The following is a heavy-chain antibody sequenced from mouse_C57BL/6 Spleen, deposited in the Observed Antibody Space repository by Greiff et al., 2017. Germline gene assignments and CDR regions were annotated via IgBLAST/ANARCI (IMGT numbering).Heavy chain of an antibody. CDR1: GYTFTSYW. D-gene: IGHD3-2*02. J-gene: IGHJ2*01. CDR2: IDPSDSYT. V-gene: IGHV1-69*01. Sequence: VQLQQPGAELVMPGASVKLSCKASGYTFTSYWMHWVKQRPGQGLEWIGEIDPSDSYTNYNQKFKGKSTLTVDKSSSTAYMQLSSLTSEDSAVYYCARVDSSGYGYWGQGTTLTVSS. CDR3: ARVDSSGYGY.